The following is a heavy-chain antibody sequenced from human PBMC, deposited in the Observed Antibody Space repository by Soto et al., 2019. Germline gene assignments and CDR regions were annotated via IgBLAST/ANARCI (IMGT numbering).Heavy chain of an antibody. D-gene: IGHD5-12*01. J-gene: IGHJ4*02. CDR2: ISRTGSAI. V-gene: IGHV3-48*02. CDR3: ARDGGYSGYDIDF. Sequence: GGSLRLSCAASGFTLSSYSMNWVRQAPGKGLDWVSYISRTGSAIYYADSVKGRFTISRDNANNLLFLQMNSLRDEDTAVYYCARDGGYSGYDIDFWGQGTLVTVSS. CDR1: GFTLSSYS.